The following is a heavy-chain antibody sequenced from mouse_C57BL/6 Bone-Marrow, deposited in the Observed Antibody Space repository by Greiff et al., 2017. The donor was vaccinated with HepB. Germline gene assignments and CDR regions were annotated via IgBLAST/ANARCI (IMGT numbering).Heavy chain of an antibody. CDR3: ARGGYPFYFDY. CDR1: GYTFTSYG. J-gene: IGHJ2*01. CDR2: IHPNSGST. V-gene: IGHV1-81*01. Sequence: QVQLQQSGAELARPGASVKLSCKASGYTFTSYGISWVKQRTGQGLEWIGMIHPNSGSTNYNEKFKSKATLTVDKSSSTAYMQLSSLTSEDSAVYYCARGGYPFYFDYWGQGTTLTVSS.